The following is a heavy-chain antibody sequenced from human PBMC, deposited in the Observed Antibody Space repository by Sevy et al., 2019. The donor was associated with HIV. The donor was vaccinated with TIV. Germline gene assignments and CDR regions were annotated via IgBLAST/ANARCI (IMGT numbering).Heavy chain of an antibody. V-gene: IGHV1-69*13. CDR2: IIPISGRT. Sequence: ASVKVSCKAYAGSFSSYSINWVRQAPGQGLEWMGGIIPISGRTTYAENFEGRVAITADGSSRTASLELTNLRSDDTAVYYCAGFFARSGDFSYWYFDVWGRGTPVTVSS. CDR1: AGSFSSYS. D-gene: IGHD3-3*01. J-gene: IGHJ2*01. CDR3: AGFFARSGDFSYWYFDV.